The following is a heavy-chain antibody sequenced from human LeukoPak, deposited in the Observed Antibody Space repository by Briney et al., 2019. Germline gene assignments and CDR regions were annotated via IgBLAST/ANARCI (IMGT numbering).Heavy chain of an antibody. CDR1: GGTFSSYA. J-gene: IGHJ4*02. V-gene: IGHV1-69*06. CDR3: AREGGSGSYLDY. D-gene: IGHD3-10*01. Sequence: GASVKVSCKASGGTFSSYAISWVRQAPGQGLEWMGGIIPIFGTANYAQKFQGRVTITAGKSTSTAYMELSSLRSEDTAVYYCAREGGSGSYLDYWGQGTLVTVSS. CDR2: IIPIFGTA.